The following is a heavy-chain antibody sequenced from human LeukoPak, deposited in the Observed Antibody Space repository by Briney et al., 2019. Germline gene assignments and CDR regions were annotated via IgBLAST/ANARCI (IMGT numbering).Heavy chain of an antibody. CDR3: AVLQSGTPTH. CDR1: GFXFSSYT. CDR2: ISSSNDYI. V-gene: IGHV3-21*01. D-gene: IGHD3-10*01. J-gene: IGHJ4*02. Sequence: GGSLRLSCAASGFXFSSYTIIWVRQAPGKGLEWVSSISSSNDYIYDADSVRGRFTISRDNAKNSLYLQMNSVRAEDTAVYYCAVLQSGTPTHWGQGILVTVSS.